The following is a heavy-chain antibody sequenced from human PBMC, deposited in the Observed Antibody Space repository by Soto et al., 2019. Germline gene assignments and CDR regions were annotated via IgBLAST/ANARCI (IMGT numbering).Heavy chain of an antibody. V-gene: IGHV4-34*01. Sequence: SETLSLTCAVYGGSFSGYYWSWIRQPPGKGLEWIGEINHSGSTNYNPSLKSRVTISVDTSKNQFSLKLSSVTAADTAVYYCARVCSDRPLVAAPYYFDYWGQGTLVTVSS. D-gene: IGHD2-15*01. CDR1: GGSFSGYY. CDR3: ARVCSDRPLVAAPYYFDY. CDR2: INHSGST. J-gene: IGHJ4*02.